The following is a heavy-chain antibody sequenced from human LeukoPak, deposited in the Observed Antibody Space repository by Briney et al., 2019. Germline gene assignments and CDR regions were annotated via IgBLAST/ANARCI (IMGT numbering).Heavy chain of an antibody. J-gene: IGHJ5*02. CDR1: GFTFSSYW. Sequence: RPGGSLRLSCAASGFTFSSYWMSWVRQAPGKGLEWVANIKQDGSEKYYVDSVKGRFTISRDNAENSLYLQMNSLRAEDTAVYYCARGVVAARNWFDPWGQGTLVTVSS. CDR3: ARGVVAARNWFDP. CDR2: IKQDGSEK. V-gene: IGHV3-7*01. D-gene: IGHD2-15*01.